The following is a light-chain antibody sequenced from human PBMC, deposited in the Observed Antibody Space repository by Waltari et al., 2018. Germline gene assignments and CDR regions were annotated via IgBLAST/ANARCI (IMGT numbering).Light chain of an antibody. CDR2: SDN. V-gene: IGLV1-44*01. Sequence: SVLTQPPSASGTPGQTVTISCSGRYSNMGTNTVKWYQQLPGTAPKLLIYSDNQRPLGVPDRFSGSKSDTSASLAISGLQSEDEADYYCSTWDDYLSGVVFGEGTKLTVL. CDR3: STWDDYLSGVV. J-gene: IGLJ2*01. CDR1: YSNMGTNT.